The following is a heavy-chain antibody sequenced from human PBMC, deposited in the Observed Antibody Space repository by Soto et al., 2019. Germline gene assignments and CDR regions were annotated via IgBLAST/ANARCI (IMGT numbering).Heavy chain of an antibody. Sequence: SETLSLTCTVSGGSISSSSYYWGWIRQPPGKGLVWLGSIYYSGRTYYNPSLTSRVTISVDTSKNQFSLKLSSVTAANTAVYYCSGNNRPYHWCNPWGQLTLVTVSS. CDR3: SGNNRPYHWCNP. D-gene: IGHD1-1*01. V-gene: IGHV4-39*01. CDR2: IYYSGRT. J-gene: IGHJ5*02. CDR1: GGSISSSSYY.